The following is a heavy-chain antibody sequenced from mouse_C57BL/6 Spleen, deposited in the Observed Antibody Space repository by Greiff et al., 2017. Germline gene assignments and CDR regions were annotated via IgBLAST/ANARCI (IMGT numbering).Heavy chain of an antibody. CDR1: GFNIKDYY. CDR2: IDPEDGDT. Sequence: VQLQQSGAELVRPGASVKLSCTASGFNIKDYYMHWVKQRPEQGLEWIGRIDPEDGDTEYAPKFQGKATMTADTSSHPTYLQLSSLTSEDTAVYYCTRGGYDTPFAYWGQGTLVTVSA. CDR3: TRGGYDTPFAY. J-gene: IGHJ3*01. D-gene: IGHD2-2*01. V-gene: IGHV14-1*01.